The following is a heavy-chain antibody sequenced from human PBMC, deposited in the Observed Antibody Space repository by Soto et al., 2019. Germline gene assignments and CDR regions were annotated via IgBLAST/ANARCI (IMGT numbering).Heavy chain of an antibody. CDR2: ISGSGGST. V-gene: IGHV3-23*01. Sequence: EVHLFESGGGLVQPGGSLRLSCAASGCTCSSYAMSWGRQAPGKGLEWVSAISGSGGSTYYADSVKGRFTISRDNSKNPLYLQMNSLRAEDTAVYYCAKGGWGSSSPFDYWGQGTLLTVSS. CDR3: AKGGWGSSSPFDY. J-gene: IGHJ4*02. CDR1: GCTCSSYA. D-gene: IGHD6-6*01.